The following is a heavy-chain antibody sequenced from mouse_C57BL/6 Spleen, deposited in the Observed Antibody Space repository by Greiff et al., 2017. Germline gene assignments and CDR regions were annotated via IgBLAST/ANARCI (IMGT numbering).Heavy chain of an antibody. D-gene: IGHD2-4*01. V-gene: IGHV1-61*01. J-gene: IGHJ4*01. CDR1: GYTFTSYW. CDR2: IYPSDSET. Sequence: QVQLQQSGAELVRPGSSVKLSCKASGYTFTSYWMDWVKQRPGQGLEWIGNIYPSDSETHYNQKFKDKATLTVDKSSSTAYMQLSSLTSEDSAVYYCARRDYYYAMDYWGQGTSVTVSS. CDR3: ARRDYYYAMDY.